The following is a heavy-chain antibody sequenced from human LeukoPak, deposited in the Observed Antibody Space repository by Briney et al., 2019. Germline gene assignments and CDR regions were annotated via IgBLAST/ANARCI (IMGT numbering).Heavy chain of an antibody. V-gene: IGHV3-74*01. J-gene: IGHJ1*01. Sequence: GGSLRLSCAASGFSFSSYWMHWVRQAPGRGLVWVSRIKSDGKTNYADSVKGRFTISRDNAKNTVSLQMNSLRAEDTGVYYCARAPSEIGGYYPEYFRHWGQGTLVTVSS. CDR3: ARAPSEIGGYYPEYFRH. D-gene: IGHD3-22*01. CDR1: GFSFSSYW. CDR2: IKSDGKT.